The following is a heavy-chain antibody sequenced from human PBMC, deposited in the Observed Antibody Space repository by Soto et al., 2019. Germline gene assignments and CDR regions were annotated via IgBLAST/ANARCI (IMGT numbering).Heavy chain of an antibody. D-gene: IGHD3-22*01. CDR2: IYLGDSDT. Sequence: GESLKISCKGSAYSLTSNWIAWVRQMPGKGLEWMGSIYLGDSDTRYSPSFQGQVTISADKSISTAYLRWGSLKASDTAMYYCARHGVDYYGSSGSLDYWGQGTLVTVSS. J-gene: IGHJ4*02. CDR3: ARHGVDYYGSSGSLDY. V-gene: IGHV5-51*01. CDR1: AYSLTSNW.